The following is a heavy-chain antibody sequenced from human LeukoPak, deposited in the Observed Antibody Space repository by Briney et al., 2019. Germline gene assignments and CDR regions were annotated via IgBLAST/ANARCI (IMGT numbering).Heavy chain of an antibody. V-gene: IGHV3-30-3*01. J-gene: IGHJ3*02. D-gene: IGHD6-19*01. CDR2: ISYDGSNK. CDR1: GFTFSSYA. CDR3: AKRGGYSSGWYADAFDI. Sequence: GGSLRLSCAASGFTFSSYAMHWVRQAPGKGLEWVAVISYDGSNKYYADPVKGRFTISRDNSKNTLYLQMNSLRAEDTAVYYCAKRGGYSSGWYADAFDIWGQGTMVTVSS.